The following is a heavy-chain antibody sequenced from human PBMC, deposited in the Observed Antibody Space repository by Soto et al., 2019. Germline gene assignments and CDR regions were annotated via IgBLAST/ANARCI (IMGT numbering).Heavy chain of an antibody. CDR3: AGAPNWNYGY. CDR1: GFTSSSYW. CDR2: INQDGSEK. D-gene: IGHD1-7*01. V-gene: IGHV3-7*01. J-gene: IGHJ4*02. Sequence: EVQLVESGGGLVQPGGSLRLSCAASGFTSSSYWMSWVRQVPGRGLEWVANINQDGSEKYYVDSVRGRFTISRDNAKNSMYLQMNRLRAEDTAVYYCAGAPNWNYGYWGQGTLVTVSS.